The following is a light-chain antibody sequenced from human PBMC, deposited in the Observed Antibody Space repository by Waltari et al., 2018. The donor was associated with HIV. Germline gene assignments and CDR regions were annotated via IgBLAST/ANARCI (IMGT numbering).Light chain of an antibody. CDR1: SGDIGGYNY. CDR3: NSYTNTNGLVL. V-gene: IGLV2-14*01. Sequence: QSALTQPASVSGSPGQSITISCTGTSGDIGGYNYVSWYQQFPGKAPKLIIYDVTKRPSGVSDRFSGSKSGNTASLTISELQTEDEADYYCNSYTNTNGLVLFGGGTRLTVL. CDR2: DVT. J-gene: IGLJ2*01.